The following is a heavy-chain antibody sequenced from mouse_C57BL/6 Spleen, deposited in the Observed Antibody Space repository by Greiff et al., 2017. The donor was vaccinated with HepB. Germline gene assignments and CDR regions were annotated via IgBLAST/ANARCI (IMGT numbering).Heavy chain of an antibody. J-gene: IGHJ2*01. Sequence: VQLQQSGPELVKPGASVKISCKASGYTFTDYYMNWVKQSHGKSLEWIGDINPNNGGTSYNQKFKGKATLTVDKSSSTAYMELRSLPSEDSAVYYCARGYYGHFDYWGQGTTLTVSS. D-gene: IGHD1-1*01. CDR1: GYTFTDYY. V-gene: IGHV1-26*01. CDR2: INPNNGGT. CDR3: ARGYYGHFDY.